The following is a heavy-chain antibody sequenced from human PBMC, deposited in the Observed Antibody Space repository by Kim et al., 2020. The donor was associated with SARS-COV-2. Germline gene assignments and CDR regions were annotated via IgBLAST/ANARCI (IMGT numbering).Heavy chain of an antibody. CDR1: GFTFSSYG. CDR2: ISYDGSNK. J-gene: IGHJ4*02. Sequence: GGSLRLSCAASGFTFSSYGMHWVRQAPGKGLEWVAVISYDGSNKYYADSVKGRFTISRDNSKNTLYLQMNSLRAEDTAVYYCAKDLMGELGGLDYWGQGTLVTVSS. V-gene: IGHV3-30*18. D-gene: IGHD1-26*01. CDR3: AKDLMGELGGLDY.